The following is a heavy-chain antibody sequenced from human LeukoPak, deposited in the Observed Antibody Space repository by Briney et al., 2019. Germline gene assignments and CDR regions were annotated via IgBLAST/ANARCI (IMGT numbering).Heavy chain of an antibody. J-gene: IGHJ4*02. V-gene: IGHV4-61*02. D-gene: IGHD3-22*01. Sequence: PSETLSLTCTVSGVSISSGSYYWSWIRQPPGKGLEWIGRIYTSGSTNYNPSLKSRVTISLDTSKNQFPLKLSSVTAADTAVYYCARDGYYYDSSGYYYFDYWGQGTLVTVSS. CDR3: ARDGYYYDSSGYYYFDY. CDR1: GVSISSGSYY. CDR2: IYTSGST.